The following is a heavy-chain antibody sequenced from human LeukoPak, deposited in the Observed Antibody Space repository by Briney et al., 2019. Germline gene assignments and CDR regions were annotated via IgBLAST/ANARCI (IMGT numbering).Heavy chain of an antibody. V-gene: IGHV1-18*01. CDR1: GYTFTSYG. Sequence: ASVKVSCKASGYTFTSYGISWVRQAPGQGLEWMGWISGYNGNTNYAQKLQGRVTMTTDTSTRTAYMELRSLRSDDTAVYYCARAVLGGPTIHHYYYYMDVWGKGTTVTVSS. D-gene: IGHD3-16*01. J-gene: IGHJ6*03. CDR3: ARAVLGGPTIHHYYYYMDV. CDR2: ISGYNGNT.